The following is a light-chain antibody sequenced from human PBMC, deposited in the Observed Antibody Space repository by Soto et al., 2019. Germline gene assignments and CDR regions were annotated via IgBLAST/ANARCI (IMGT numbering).Light chain of an antibody. CDR2: RDN. Sequence: QSVLTQPPSVSGAPGQRVTISCTGSSSNIGAGYDLHWYQQLPGTAPKLLIFRDNYRPSGVPDRFSGSKSGISASLAITGLQAEDEADYYCQSYDTSLSVVFGGGTKLTVL. J-gene: IGLJ2*01. CDR3: QSYDTSLSVV. CDR1: SSNIGAGYD. V-gene: IGLV1-40*01.